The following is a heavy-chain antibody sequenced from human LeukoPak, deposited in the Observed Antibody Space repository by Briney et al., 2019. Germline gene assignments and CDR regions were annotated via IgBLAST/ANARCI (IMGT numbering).Heavy chain of an antibody. J-gene: IGHJ3*01. Sequence: ASVKASCKASGYTLTDNHLYWVRQAPGQGLEWMGWIDPNSGVTNFAQNFQGRLTMTTDTSISTAYMELSRLTSDDTTVYYCARELGINAFDVWGQGTLVTV. CDR1: GYTLTDNH. CDR3: ARELGINAFDV. CDR2: IDPNSGVT. V-gene: IGHV1-2*02. D-gene: IGHD7-27*01.